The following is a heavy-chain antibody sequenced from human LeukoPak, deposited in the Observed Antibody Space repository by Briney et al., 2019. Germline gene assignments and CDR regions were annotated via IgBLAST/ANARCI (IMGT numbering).Heavy chain of an antibody. J-gene: IGHJ4*02. Sequence: GESLKISCKGFGYSFTSYWIGWVRQMPAKGLEWMGIIYPGDSDTRYSPSFEGQVTMSADKSISTAYLQWSSLKASDTAMYYCARLRTYGDYAMNYWGQGTLVTVSS. V-gene: IGHV5-51*01. CDR2: IYPGDSDT. CDR3: ARLRTYGDYAMNY. D-gene: IGHD4-17*01. CDR1: GYSFTSYW.